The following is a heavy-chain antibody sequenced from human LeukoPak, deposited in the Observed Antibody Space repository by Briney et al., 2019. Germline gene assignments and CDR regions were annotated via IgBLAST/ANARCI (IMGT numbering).Heavy chain of an antibody. J-gene: IGHJ2*01. D-gene: IGHD1-1*01. CDR2: ISYDGSNK. Sequence: GGSLRLSCAASGFTFSSYGMHWVRQAPGKGLEWVAVISYDGSNKYYADSVKGRFTISRDNSKNTLYLQMNSLRAEDTAVYYCAINDAGGFDLWGRGTLVTVSS. V-gene: IGHV3-30*03. CDR1: GFTFSSYG. CDR3: AINDAGGFDL.